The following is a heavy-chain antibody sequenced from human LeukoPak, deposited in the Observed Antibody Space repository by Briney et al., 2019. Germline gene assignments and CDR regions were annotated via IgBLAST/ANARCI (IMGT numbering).Heavy chain of an antibody. Sequence: PGRSLRLSRAASGFTFSSYAMHWVRQAPGKGLEWVAVISYDGSNKYYADSVKGRFTISRDNSKNTLYLQMNSLRAEDTAVYYCARSQSSSLIDYWGQGTLVTVSS. V-gene: IGHV3-30-3*01. D-gene: IGHD6-13*01. CDR2: ISYDGSNK. CDR1: GFTFSSYA. J-gene: IGHJ4*02. CDR3: ARSQSSSLIDY.